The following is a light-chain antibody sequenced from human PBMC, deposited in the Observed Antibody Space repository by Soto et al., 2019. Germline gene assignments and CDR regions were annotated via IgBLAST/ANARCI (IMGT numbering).Light chain of an antibody. CDR3: QQSSSTPPFT. Sequence: DIQMTQSPSSLSASVGDRVTITCRASQSISIYLNWYQQKPGKAPKLLIYAATSLQSGVPSRFSADGSGTDFTLTISSLQPEDFAPYYCQQSSSTPPFTCGPWTKVDIK. CDR2: AAT. CDR1: QSISIY. V-gene: IGKV1-39*01. J-gene: IGKJ3*01.